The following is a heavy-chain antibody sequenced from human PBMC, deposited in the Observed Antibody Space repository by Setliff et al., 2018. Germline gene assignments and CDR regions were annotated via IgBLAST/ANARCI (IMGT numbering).Heavy chain of an antibody. CDR2: IIHSGST. CDR1: GGSFSGFY. V-gene: IGHV4-34*12. CDR3: ARESRYYYDNLCTLDY. Sequence: SETLSLTCAVYGGSFSGFYWSWIRQPPGKRLEWIGEIIHSGSTNYHPSLKSRVTISMDTSKNQFSLKVSSVTAADTAVYYCARESRYYYDNLCTLDYWGQGALVAISS. D-gene: IGHD3-22*01. J-gene: IGHJ4*02.